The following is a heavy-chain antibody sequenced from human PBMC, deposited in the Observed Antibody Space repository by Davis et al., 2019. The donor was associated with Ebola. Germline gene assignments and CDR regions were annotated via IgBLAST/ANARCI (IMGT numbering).Heavy chain of an antibody. V-gene: IGHV1-18*01. CDR3: ARDNWSGYVHFDH. CDR1: GYTFITYG. J-gene: IGHJ4*02. Sequence: ASVKVSCKASGYTFITYGFSWVRQAPGQGLEWMGWISASNGNTNYAQKFQGRLTMTTDTSTSTAYMELRSLRSDDTAVYFCARDNWSGYVHFDHWGQGALVTVSS. D-gene: IGHD5-12*01. CDR2: ISASNGNT.